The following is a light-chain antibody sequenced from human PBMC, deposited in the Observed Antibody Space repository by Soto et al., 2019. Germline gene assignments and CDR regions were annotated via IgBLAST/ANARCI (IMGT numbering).Light chain of an antibody. CDR1: QSVSSSY. V-gene: IGKV3-20*01. CDR3: QQYDSSPPPT. Sequence: EIVLTQSPGTLSLSPGERATLSCRASQSVSSSYLAWYQQKPGQALRLLIYGASSRATGIPDRFSGSGSGTDFTLTISRLEPEDFAVYYCQQYDSSPPPTFGGGTKVEIK. CDR2: GAS. J-gene: IGKJ4*01.